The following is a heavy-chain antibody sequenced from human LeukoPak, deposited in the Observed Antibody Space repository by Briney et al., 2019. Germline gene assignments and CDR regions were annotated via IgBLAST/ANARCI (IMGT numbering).Heavy chain of an antibody. Sequence: GGSLRLSCTASGFTFSNYWMQWVRQAPGKGLVWVSHINNDGSSTQYADSVKGRFTISRDNSKNTLYLQMNSLRAEDTAVYYCAKDRLRGVIPYYFVCWGQGTLVTGSS. V-gene: IGHV3-74*03. J-gene: IGHJ4*02. D-gene: IGHD3-10*01. CDR1: GFTFSNYW. CDR3: AKDRLRGVIPYYFVC. CDR2: INNDGSST.